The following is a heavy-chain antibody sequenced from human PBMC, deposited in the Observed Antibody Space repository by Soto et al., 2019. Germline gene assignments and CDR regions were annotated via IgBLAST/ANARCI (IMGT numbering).Heavy chain of an antibody. V-gene: IGHV1-69*13. CDR1: GGTFSSYA. D-gene: IGHD3-22*01. CDR3: AKSYYYDSSGYYAPIDY. CDR2: IIPIFGTA. Sequence: GASVKVSCKASGGTFSSYAISWVRQAPGQGLEWMGGIIPIFGTANYAQKFQDRVTITADESTSTAYMELSSLRSEDTAVYYCAKSYYYDSSGYYAPIDYWGQGTLVTVSS. J-gene: IGHJ4*02.